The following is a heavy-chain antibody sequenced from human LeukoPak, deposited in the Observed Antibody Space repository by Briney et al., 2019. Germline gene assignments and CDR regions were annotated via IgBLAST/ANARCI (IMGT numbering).Heavy chain of an antibody. J-gene: IGHJ4*02. V-gene: IGHV3-15*01. CDR3: TTGPISYKSGY. Sequence: GGSLRLSCAASGFTFSNAWMSWVRQAPGKGLEWVGRIKSKTDGGTTDYAAPVKGRFTITRDDSKNTLYLQMNSLKTEDTAVYYCTTGPISYKSGYWGQGTLVTVSS. CDR1: GFTFSNAW. D-gene: IGHD1-14*01. CDR2: IKSKTDGGTT.